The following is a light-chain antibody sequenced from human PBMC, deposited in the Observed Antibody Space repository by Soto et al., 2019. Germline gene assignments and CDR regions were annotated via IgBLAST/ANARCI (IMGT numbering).Light chain of an antibody. Sequence: QPALTQPRSVSGSPGQSVTISCTGTSSDVGTYNYVSWYQQHPGKAPKLMIYDVSKRPSGVPDRFSGSKSGNTASLTISGLQAEDEADYYCCSYAGSYPWVFGGGTKVTVL. CDR2: DVS. V-gene: IGLV2-11*01. J-gene: IGLJ3*02. CDR1: SSDVGTYNY. CDR3: CSYAGSYPWV.